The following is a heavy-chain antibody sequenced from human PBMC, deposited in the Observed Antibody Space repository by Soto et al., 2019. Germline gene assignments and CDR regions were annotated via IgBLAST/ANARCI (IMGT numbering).Heavy chain of an antibody. V-gene: IGHV2-26*01. J-gene: IGHJ6*02. CDR2: IFSNDEK. Sequence: PTLVNPTETLTLTCTVSGFSLSNARMGVSCIRQPPAKALEWLAHIFSNDEKSYSTSLKSMLTISKDTSKSQVVLTMTNMDPVDTATYYCERSRGYSSSYYGMDVWGQGTTVTVSS. D-gene: IGHD5-18*01. CDR3: ERSRGYSSSYYGMDV. CDR1: GFSLSNARMG.